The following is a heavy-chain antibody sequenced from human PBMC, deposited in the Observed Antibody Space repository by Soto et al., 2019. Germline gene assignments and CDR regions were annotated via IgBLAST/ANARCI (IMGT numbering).Heavy chain of an antibody. J-gene: IGHJ4*02. CDR2: IYYSGST. CDR3: ARVMVQEYSSSCYFVY. V-gene: IGHV4-31*03. D-gene: IGHD6-6*01. Sequence: QVQLQESGPGLVKPSQTLSLTCTVSGGSISSGGYYWSWIRQHPGKGLEWIGYIYYSGSTYYNPSLKSRGTISVDTSKNHFSLKLSSVTAADTAVYYCARVMVQEYSSSCYFVYWGQGTLVTVSS. CDR1: GGSISSGGYY.